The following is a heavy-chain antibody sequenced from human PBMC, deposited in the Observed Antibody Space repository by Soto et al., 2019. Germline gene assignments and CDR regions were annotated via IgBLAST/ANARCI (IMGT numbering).Heavy chain of an antibody. Sequence: SETLSLTCTVSGGSISSYYCSWIRQPPGKGLEWIGYIYYSGSTNYNPSLKSRVTISVDTSKNQFSLKLSSVTAADTAVYYCTTDGEYYYDSSGYYYWGQGTLVTVSS. CDR3: TTDGEYYYDSSGYYY. D-gene: IGHD3-22*01. CDR1: GGSISSYY. J-gene: IGHJ4*02. CDR2: IYYSGST. V-gene: IGHV4-59*01.